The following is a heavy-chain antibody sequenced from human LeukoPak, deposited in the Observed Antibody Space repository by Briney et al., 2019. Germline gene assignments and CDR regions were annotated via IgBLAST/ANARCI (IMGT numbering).Heavy chain of an antibody. V-gene: IGHV3-30*02. CDR2: IRYDGSNK. CDR1: GFTFSSYG. Sequence: GGSLRLSCAASGFTFSSYGMHWVRQAPGKGLEWVAFIRYDGSNKYYADSVKGRFTISRDNSKNTLYLQMNSLRAEDTAVYYCAKDKAIVGANFDYWGQGNLVTVSS. J-gene: IGHJ4*02. D-gene: IGHD1-26*01. CDR3: AKDKAIVGANFDY.